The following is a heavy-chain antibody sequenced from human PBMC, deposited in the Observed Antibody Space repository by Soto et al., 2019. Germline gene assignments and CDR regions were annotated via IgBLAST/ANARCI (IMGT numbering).Heavy chain of an antibody. CDR3: ARGESAFWSGYPPGAFDI. D-gene: IGHD3-3*01. CDR2: ISAYNGNT. Sequence: ASVKVSCKASGYTFTSYGISWVRQAPGQGLEWMGWISAYNGNTNYAQKLQGRVTMTPDTTTSTDYMELRSLRSDDTAVYYCARGESAFWSGYPPGAFDIWGQGTMVTVSS. V-gene: IGHV1-18*01. CDR1: GYTFTSYG. J-gene: IGHJ3*02.